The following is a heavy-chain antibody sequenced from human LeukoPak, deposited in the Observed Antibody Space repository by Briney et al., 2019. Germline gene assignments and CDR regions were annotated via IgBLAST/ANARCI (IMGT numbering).Heavy chain of an antibody. Sequence: PGGSLRLSCAASGFTFDDYGMSWVRQAPGKGLEWVSGTNCNGGSTGYADSVKGRFTISRDNAWNSLYLQMNSLGAEDTALYFCARRRVTVVRGVDITSYYFDYWGQGTLVTVSS. D-gene: IGHD3-10*01. CDR1: GFTFDDYG. CDR3: ARRRVTVVRGVDITSYYFDY. CDR2: TNCNGGST. J-gene: IGHJ4*02. V-gene: IGHV3-20*04.